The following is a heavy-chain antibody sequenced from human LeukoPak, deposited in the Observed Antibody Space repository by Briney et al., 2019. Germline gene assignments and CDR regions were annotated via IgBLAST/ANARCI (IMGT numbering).Heavy chain of an antibody. V-gene: IGHV3-74*01. D-gene: IGHD4-17*01. CDR3: VSDSSVTRMDV. J-gene: IGHJ6*04. CDR1: GFTFGSDW. CDR2: ITNDASST. Sequence: PGGSLRLSWAASGFTFGSDWRHWVRQAPGEGLGWVSRITNDASSTSYADSVKGRFAISRDNAKNTLYLERTSMRAEDTAVYYCVSDSSVTRMDVWGKGNTVTVSS.